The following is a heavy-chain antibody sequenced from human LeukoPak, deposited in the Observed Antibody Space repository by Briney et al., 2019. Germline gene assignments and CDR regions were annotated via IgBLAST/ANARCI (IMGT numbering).Heavy chain of an antibody. Sequence: SETLSLTCTVSGGSISSYYWSWIRQPPGKGLEWIEYIYYSGSTNYNPSLKSRVTISVDTSKNQFSLKLSSVTAADTAVYYCARGPLYCSGGSCRTYFDYWGQGTLVTVSS. D-gene: IGHD2-15*01. CDR3: ARGPLYCSGGSCRTYFDY. J-gene: IGHJ4*02. CDR1: GGSISSYY. V-gene: IGHV4-59*12. CDR2: IYYSGST.